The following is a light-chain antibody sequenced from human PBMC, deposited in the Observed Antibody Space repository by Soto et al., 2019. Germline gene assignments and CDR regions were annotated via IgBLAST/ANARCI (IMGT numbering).Light chain of an antibody. CDR2: GAS. Sequence: EIVSTQSPGTLSLSPGEKATLSCRASQSVSSSYLAWYQQKLGQAPRLLIYGASTRATGIPDRFSGSGSGTDFTLTISSLEPEDFAVYYCQRYNNWPQTFGQGTKVDIK. J-gene: IGKJ1*01. V-gene: IGKV3-20*01. CDR3: QRYNNWPQT. CDR1: QSVSSSY.